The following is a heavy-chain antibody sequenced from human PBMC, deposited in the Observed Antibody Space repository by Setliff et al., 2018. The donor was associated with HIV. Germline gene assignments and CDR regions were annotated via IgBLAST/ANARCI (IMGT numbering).Heavy chain of an antibody. D-gene: IGHD4-17*01. CDR1: GGSISSYY. Sequence: PSETLSLTCTVSGGSISSYYWSWIRQPLGKGLEWIGYIYYSGSTNYNPSLKSRVTIPVDTSKNQFSLKLSSVTAADTAVYYCARDRPPSTVDMLGAFDRWGQGTMVTVSS. CDR3: ARDRPPSTVDMLGAFDR. V-gene: IGHV4-59*01. CDR2: IYYSGST. J-gene: IGHJ3*02.